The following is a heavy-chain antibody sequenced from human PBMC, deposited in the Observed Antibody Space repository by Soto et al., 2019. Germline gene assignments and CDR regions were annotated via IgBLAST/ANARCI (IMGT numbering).Heavy chain of an antibody. J-gene: IGHJ5*02. Sequence: ASVKVSCKASGYTFTSYYMHWVRQAPGQRLEWMGIINPSGGSTIYAQKFQGRVTMTRDTSTSTVYMELSSLRSEDTAMYYCARDRHPMVRGVKVNWFDPWGQGTLVTVS. D-gene: IGHD3-10*01. CDR2: INPSGGST. CDR3: ARDRHPMVRGVKVNWFDP. CDR1: GYTFTSYY. V-gene: IGHV1-46*01.